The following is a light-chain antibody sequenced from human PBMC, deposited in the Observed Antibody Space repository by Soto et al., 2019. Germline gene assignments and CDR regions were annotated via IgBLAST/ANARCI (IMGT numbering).Light chain of an antibody. Sequence: EIVLTQSPGTLSLSPGERATLSCRASQSVSSSYLAWYQQKPGQAPRVLIYGASSRATGIPNRFSGSGYGTDFTLTTSRLETAELAVYYWQQYCSSPWAFGKAIKV. CDR1: QSVSSSY. J-gene: IGKJ1*01. CDR3: QQYCSSPWA. CDR2: GAS. V-gene: IGKV3-20*01.